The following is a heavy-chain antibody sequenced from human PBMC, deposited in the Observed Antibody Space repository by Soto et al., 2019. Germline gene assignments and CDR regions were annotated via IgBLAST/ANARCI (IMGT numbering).Heavy chain of an antibody. Sequence: SETLSLTCAVYGGSFSGYYWSWIRQPPGKGLEWIGEINHSGSTNYNPSLKSRVTISVDTSKNQFSLKLSSVTAADTAVYYCARSYYDILTGYYPFDPWGQGTLVTVSS. D-gene: IGHD3-9*01. CDR1: GGSFSGYY. CDR2: INHSGST. V-gene: IGHV4-34*01. J-gene: IGHJ5*02. CDR3: ARSYYDILTGYYPFDP.